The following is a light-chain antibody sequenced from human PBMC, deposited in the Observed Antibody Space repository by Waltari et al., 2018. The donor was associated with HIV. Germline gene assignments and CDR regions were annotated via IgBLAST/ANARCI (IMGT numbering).Light chain of an antibody. Sequence: QSALTQPAPGSGSPGQSITISSTGPRGDVASYTYVSWYQLHPGNAPKLMIYEVSNRPSGVSNRFSGSKSGNTASLTISGLQAEDEADYYCSSYTSSSTLLVFGTGTKVTVL. J-gene: IGLJ1*01. V-gene: IGLV2-14*01. CDR2: EVS. CDR3: SSYTSSSTLLV. CDR1: RGDVASYTY.